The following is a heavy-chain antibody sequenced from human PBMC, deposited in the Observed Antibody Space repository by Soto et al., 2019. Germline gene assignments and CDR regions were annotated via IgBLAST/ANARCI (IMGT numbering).Heavy chain of an antibody. CDR1: GCSISSSRYY. V-gene: IGHV4-39*01. CDR2: IYYSGST. D-gene: IGHD4-4*01. Sequence: QLQLQESGPGLVKPSETLSLTCTVSGCSISSSRYYWGWIRQPPGKGLEWIGSIYYSGSTYYNPSLQSRVTISVETSKNPFPRKLSSVTAADTTVYYCARIERWLGNSGSYWGQGTLVTVSS. J-gene: IGHJ4*02. CDR3: ARIERWLGNSGSY.